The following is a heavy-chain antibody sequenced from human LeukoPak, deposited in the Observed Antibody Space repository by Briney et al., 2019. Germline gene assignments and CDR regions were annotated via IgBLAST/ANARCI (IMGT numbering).Heavy chain of an antibody. CDR3: AKGVDYMDV. V-gene: IGHV3-30*04. CDR2: ISYDGSNK. Sequence: GGSLRLSCAASGFTFSSYAMHWVRQAPGKGLEWVAVISYDGSNKYYADSVKGRFTISRDNSKNTLYLQMNSLRAEDTAVYYCAKGVDYMDVWGKGTTVTISS. D-gene: IGHD3-16*01. J-gene: IGHJ6*03. CDR1: GFTFSSYA.